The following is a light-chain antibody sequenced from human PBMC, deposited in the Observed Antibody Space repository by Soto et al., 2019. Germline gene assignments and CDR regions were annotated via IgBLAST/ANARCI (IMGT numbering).Light chain of an antibody. CDR1: QSFSSY. V-gene: IGKV1-39*01. CDR3: QQSYSTPV. CDR2: AAS. Sequence: DIQMTQSPSSLSASVGDRVIITCRASQSFSSYLNCYQQNPGKAPKLLIYAASSLQSELPSRFSGSGSGTDINLTISSLQPKDLATYYCQQSYSTPVLGQRTKLEIK. J-gene: IGKJ2*01.